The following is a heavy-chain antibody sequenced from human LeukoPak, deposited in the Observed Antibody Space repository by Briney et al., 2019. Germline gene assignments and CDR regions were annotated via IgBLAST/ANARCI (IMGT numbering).Heavy chain of an antibody. CDR3: ARDFGVVMPLYYFDY. CDR1: GGSISSSNW. V-gene: IGHV4-4*02. Sequence: SETLSLTCAVSGGSISSSNWWSWVRQPPGKGLEWIGEIYHSGSTNYNPSLKSRVTISVDKSKNQFSLKLNSVTAADTAVYYCARDFGVVMPLYYFDYWGQGTLVTVSS. CDR2: IYHSGST. J-gene: IGHJ4*02. D-gene: IGHD3-3*01.